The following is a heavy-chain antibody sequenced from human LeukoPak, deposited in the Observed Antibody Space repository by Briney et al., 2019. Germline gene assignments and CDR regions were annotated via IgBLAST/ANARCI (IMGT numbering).Heavy chain of an antibody. D-gene: IGHD2-21*02. Sequence: PGGSLRLSCAASGFTFSSYWMHWVRQAPGKGLVWVSRINSDGSRTSYADSGKGRFTISRDNAKNTMYLRMNSLRAEDTAVYYCARLMVTAWYEALDIWGQGTKVTVSS. V-gene: IGHV3-74*01. CDR3: ARLMVTAWYEALDI. CDR2: INSDGSRT. CDR1: GFTFSSYW. J-gene: IGHJ3*02.